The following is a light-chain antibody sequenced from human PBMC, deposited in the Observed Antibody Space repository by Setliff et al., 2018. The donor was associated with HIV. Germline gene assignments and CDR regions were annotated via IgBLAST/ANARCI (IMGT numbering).Light chain of an antibody. J-gene: IGLJ2*01. CDR3: CSYAGSSTFV. CDR2: EVS. Sequence: QSALAQPRSVSGSPGQSVTISCTGTSSDVGTYNYVSWYQQHPGKAPKLMIFEVSKRPSGVPDRFSGSRSGNTASLTISGLQAEDEADYYCCSYAGSSTFVFGGGTKVTVL. V-gene: IGLV2-11*01. CDR1: SSDVGTYNY.